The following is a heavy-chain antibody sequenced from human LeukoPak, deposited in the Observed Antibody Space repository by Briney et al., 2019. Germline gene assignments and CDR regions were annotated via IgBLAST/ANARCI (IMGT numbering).Heavy chain of an antibody. CDR1: GYTFTSYG. CDR3: AKRQQRGVYGMDV. CDR2: ISAYNGNT. J-gene: IGHJ6*02. V-gene: IGHV1-18*01. D-gene: IGHD6-13*01. Sequence: VASVKVSCKASGYTFTSYGISWVRQAPGQGLEWMGWISAYNGNTNYAQKLQGRVTMTTDTSTSTAYMELRSLRSDDTAVYYCAKRQQRGVYGMDVWGQGTTVTVSS.